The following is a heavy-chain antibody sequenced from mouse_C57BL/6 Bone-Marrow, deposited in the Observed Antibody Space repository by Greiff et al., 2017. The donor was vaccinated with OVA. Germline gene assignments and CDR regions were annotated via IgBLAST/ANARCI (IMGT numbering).Heavy chain of an antibody. Sequence: VQLQQSGAELARPGASVKMSCKASGYTFTSYTMHWVKRRPGQGLEWIGYINPSSGYTKYNQKFKDKATLTADKSSSTAYMQLSSLTSEDSAVYYCYYPPFDYWGQGTTLTVSS. CDR1: GYTFTSYT. CDR2: INPSSGYT. V-gene: IGHV1-4*01. CDR3: YYPPFDY. J-gene: IGHJ2*01. D-gene: IGHD1-1*01.